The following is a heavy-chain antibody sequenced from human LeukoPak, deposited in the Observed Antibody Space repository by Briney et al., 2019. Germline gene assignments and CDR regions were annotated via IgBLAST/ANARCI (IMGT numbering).Heavy chain of an antibody. Sequence: GGSLRLSCAASGFTFSSYGMHWVRQAPGKGLEWVAVISYDGSNKYYADSVKGRFTISRDNSKNTPYLQMNSLRAEDTAVYYCAKDRCSNGVGCYYYYMDVWGKGTTVTISS. CDR2: ISYDGSNK. J-gene: IGHJ6*03. V-gene: IGHV3-30*18. CDR3: AKDRCSNGVGCYYYYMDV. D-gene: IGHD2-8*01. CDR1: GFTFSSYG.